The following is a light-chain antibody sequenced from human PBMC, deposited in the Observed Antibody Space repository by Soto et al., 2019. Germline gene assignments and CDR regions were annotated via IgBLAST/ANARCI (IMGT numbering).Light chain of an antibody. CDR1: QTISSW. CDR3: QQYNSYSPLT. CDR2: KAS. Sequence: DIQMTQSPSTLSGSVGDRVTITCRASQTISSWLAWYQQKPGKAPKLLIYKASSLQSGVPSRFSGSGSGTEFTLTINFLQPDDFATYYCQQYNSYSPLTFGGGTKVDI. V-gene: IGKV1-5*03. J-gene: IGKJ4*01.